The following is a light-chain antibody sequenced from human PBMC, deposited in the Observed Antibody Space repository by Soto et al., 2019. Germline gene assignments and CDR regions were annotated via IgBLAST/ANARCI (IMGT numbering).Light chain of an antibody. J-gene: IGLJ2*01. CDR2: DNN. CDR1: SSNIGNNY. V-gene: IGLV1-51*01. CDR3: GTWDSSLSAVV. Sequence: QSVLTQPPSVSAAPGQKVTISCSGSSSNIGNNYVSWYQQLPGTAPKLLIYDNNKRPSGIPDRVSGSKSGTSATLGITGLQTGDEDDYYCGTWDSSLSAVVFGGGTKLTVL.